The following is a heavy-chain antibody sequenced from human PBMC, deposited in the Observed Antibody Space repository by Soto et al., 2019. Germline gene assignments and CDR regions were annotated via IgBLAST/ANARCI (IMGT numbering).Heavy chain of an antibody. CDR1: GFPFSAYN. D-gene: IGHD3-16*01. CDR2: ITVGSSHI. CDR3: SRSPEVGVRWAY. J-gene: IGHJ4*02. V-gene: IGHV3-21*01. Sequence: EVQLVESGGGLVKPGGSLRLSCTGSGFPFSAYNINWVRQAPGKGLEWVSSITVGSSHIYQPNSMKGRFTISRDDAKNTVYLQIYTLRDEDTALDYGSRSPEVGVRWAYWGQGTLVTVSS.